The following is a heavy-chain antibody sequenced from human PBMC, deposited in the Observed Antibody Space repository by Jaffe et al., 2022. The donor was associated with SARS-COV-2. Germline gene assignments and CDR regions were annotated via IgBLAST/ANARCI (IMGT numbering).Heavy chain of an antibody. Sequence: QVQLVESGGGVVQPGRSLRLSCAASGFTFSSYGMHWVRQAPGKGLEWVAVIWYDGSNKYYADSVKGRFTISRDNSKNTLYLQMNSLRAEDTAVYYCARDSDSSLGCDYWGQGTLVTVSS. CDR2: IWYDGSNK. D-gene: IGHD6-13*01. V-gene: IGHV3-33*01. CDR1: GFTFSSYG. J-gene: IGHJ4*02. CDR3: ARDSDSSLGCDY.